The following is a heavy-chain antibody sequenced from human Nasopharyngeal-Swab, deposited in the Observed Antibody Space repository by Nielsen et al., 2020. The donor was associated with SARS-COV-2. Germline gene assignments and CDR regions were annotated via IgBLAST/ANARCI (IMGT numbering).Heavy chain of an antibody. J-gene: IGHJ4*02. CDR3: AKPHLPYYDWLLFDY. CDR2: LSGSGDNT. CDR1: AFTFIHYA. V-gene: IGHV3-23*01. Sequence: GGSLRLSCAGLAFTFIHYAMSWVRQAPGKGLEWVSALSGSGDNTYYADSVNGRFTISRDNPKNTLYLQMNSLRAEDTAVYYCAKPHLPYYDWLLFDYWGQGTLVTVSS. D-gene: IGHD3-9*01.